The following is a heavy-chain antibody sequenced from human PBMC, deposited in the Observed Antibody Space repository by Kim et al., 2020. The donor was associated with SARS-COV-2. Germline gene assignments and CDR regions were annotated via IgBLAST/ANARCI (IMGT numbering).Heavy chain of an antibody. CDR3: ARGEELVAMVVDVFDV. CDR1: GFPFHGYA. D-gene: IGHD2-8*01. J-gene: IGHJ3*01. CDR2: ISFDGNIK. V-gene: IGHV3-30-3*01. Sequence: GGSLRLSCVASGFPFHGYAMHWVRQAPGKGLEWMAMISFDGNIKSYTQSMRGRFTVSRDNAKNTLYLQLDTLRTDDTAVYHCARGEELVAMVVDVFDVWG.